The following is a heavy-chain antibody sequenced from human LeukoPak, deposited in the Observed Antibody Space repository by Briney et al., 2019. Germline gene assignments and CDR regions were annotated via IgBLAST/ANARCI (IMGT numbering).Heavy chain of an antibody. Sequence: GGSLKLSCATSGFTLSSYWMHWVRQVPGKGLEWLSRINNDGVSTSYADSVKGRFTISRDNAKNTLYLRMNSLRAEDTAIYYCARKPLSGGYGGTIDYWGQGTLVTVSS. CDR3: ARKPLSGGYGGTIDY. J-gene: IGHJ4*02. V-gene: IGHV3-74*01. CDR1: GFTLSSYW. CDR2: INNDGVST. D-gene: IGHD5-12*01.